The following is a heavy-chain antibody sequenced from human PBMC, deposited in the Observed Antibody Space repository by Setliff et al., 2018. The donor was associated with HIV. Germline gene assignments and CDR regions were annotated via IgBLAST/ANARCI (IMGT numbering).Heavy chain of an antibody. CDR3: ARLGTSGWYSYFDY. V-gene: IGHV4-39*01. D-gene: IGHD6-19*01. Sequence: SETLSLTCTVSGGSIRTGTYYWGWIRQPPGKGLEWIGSIYYDGRTFYKPSLESRLTISMDTAKSQFSLKLTSVTAADTSIYHCARLGTSGWYSYFDYWGQGILVTVSS. J-gene: IGHJ4*02. CDR2: IYYDGRT. CDR1: GGSIRTGTYY.